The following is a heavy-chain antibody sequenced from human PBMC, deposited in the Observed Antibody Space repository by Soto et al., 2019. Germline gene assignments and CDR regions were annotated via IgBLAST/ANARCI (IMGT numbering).Heavy chain of an antibody. V-gene: IGHV1-69*13. CDR3: ARDLIGVAVAEAFDI. CDR1: GGTFSSYA. D-gene: IGHD6-19*01. J-gene: IGHJ3*02. Sequence: ASVKVSCKASGGTFSSYAISWVRQAPGQGLEWMGGIIPIFGTANYAQKFQGRVTITADESTSTAYMELSSLRSEDTAVYYCARDLIGVAVAEAFDIWGQGTMVTVSS. CDR2: IIPIFGTA.